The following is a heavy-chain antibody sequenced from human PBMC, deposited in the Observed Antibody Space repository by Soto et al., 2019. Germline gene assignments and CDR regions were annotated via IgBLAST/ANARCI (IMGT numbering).Heavy chain of an antibody. J-gene: IGHJ4*02. CDR2: ISWDGGST. Sequence: GGSLRLSCAASGFTFDDYTMHWVRQAPGKGLEWVSLISWDGGSTYYADSVKGRFTISRDNSKNSLYLQMNSLRTEDTALYYCAKDSEKRWLPNPLDYWGQGTLVTVSS. CDR3: AKDSEKRWLPNPLDY. V-gene: IGHV3-43*01. CDR1: GFTFDDYT. D-gene: IGHD5-12*01.